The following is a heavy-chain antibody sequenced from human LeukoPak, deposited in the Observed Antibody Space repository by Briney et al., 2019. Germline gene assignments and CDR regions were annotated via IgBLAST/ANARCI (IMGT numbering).Heavy chain of an antibody. V-gene: IGHV3-53*01. CDR2: IYSGGGT. Sequence: GGALRLSCAASGLSVSSTYMTWVRQAPGKGLEWLSVIYSGGGTNYADSLKGRFSISRDNSKNTLYLQMNSLRADDTAVYYCVGEGTYWGQGTLVTVSS. D-gene: IGHD1-1*01. CDR3: VGEGTY. CDR1: GLSVSSTY. J-gene: IGHJ4*02.